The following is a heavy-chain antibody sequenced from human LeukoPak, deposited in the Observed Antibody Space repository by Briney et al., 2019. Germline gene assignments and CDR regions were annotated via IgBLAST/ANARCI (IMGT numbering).Heavy chain of an antibody. CDR2: IYYSRST. D-gene: IGHD1-1*01. CDR3: GRGDLNDPRYFDL. CDR1: GGSISSYS. Sequence: SETLSLTCTVSGGSISSYSWSWLRQPPGKGLECIGYIYYSRSTNYNPSLKSRVTISVDTSKNQFSLKLSSVTAADTAVYHCGRGDLNDPRYFDLWGRGTLVTVSS. J-gene: IGHJ2*01. V-gene: IGHV4-59*01.